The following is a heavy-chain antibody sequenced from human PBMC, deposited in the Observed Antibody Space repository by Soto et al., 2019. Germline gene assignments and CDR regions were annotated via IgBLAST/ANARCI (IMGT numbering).Heavy chain of an antibody. CDR1: GGSISGYY. CDR2: INHSGST. CDR3: ARDKITGLFDY. Sequence: PSVTMSVTCTVYGGSISGYYWTWISQPPGTGLEWIGEINHSGSTNYNPSLKSRVTISVDTSKNQFSLKLTSVTAADTAVYYCARDKITGLFDYWGQGTLVTVSS. D-gene: IGHD2-8*02. J-gene: IGHJ4*02. V-gene: IGHV4-34*01.